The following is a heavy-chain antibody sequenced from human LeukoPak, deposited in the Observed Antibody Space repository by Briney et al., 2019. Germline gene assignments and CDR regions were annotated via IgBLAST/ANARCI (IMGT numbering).Heavy chain of an antibody. CDR2: IYFSGST. CDR3: ARSLYTSYKSFHY. D-gene: IGHD3-16*01. Sequence: PSETLSLTCIVSGDSISSYYWSWIRQPPGKGLEWIGDIYFSGSTNYNPSLKSRVTISVDTSKNQSSLKLTSVTAADTAVYFCARSLYTSYKSFHYWGQGTLVTVSS. V-gene: IGHV4-59*01. CDR1: GDSISSYY. J-gene: IGHJ1*01.